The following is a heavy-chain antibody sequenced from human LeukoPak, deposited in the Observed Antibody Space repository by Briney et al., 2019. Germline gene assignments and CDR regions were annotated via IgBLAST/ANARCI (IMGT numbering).Heavy chain of an antibody. D-gene: IGHD6-19*01. CDR2: IYPRDSTT. CDR1: GYDSGVSFTSHS. V-gene: IGHV5-51*01. CDR3: ARREAVAGSFDY. J-gene: IGHJ4*02. Sequence: GESLKISCQGSGYDSGVSFTSHSIAWVRQMPGKGLEWMGIIYPRDSTTLYSPSFQGQVTISADTSIHTAYLQWISLKDSDTAMYYCARREAVAGSFDYWGQGTLVTVSS.